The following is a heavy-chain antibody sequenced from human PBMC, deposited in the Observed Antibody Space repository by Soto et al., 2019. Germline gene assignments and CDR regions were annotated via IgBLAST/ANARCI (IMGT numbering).Heavy chain of an antibody. D-gene: IGHD5-12*01. CDR3: VRVVAIPGYPDH. J-gene: IGHJ4*02. Sequence: QVQLVQSGAEVRQPASSVKVSCKTSGGTFSSYAISWVRQAPGQGLEWMGGIVPIVGTTTYAQKFQGRVTITADEATSTACMQLSRLRSDDTAVYYCVRVVAIPGYPDHWGQGTLVTVSS. V-gene: IGHV1-69*12. CDR2: IVPIVGTT. CDR1: GGTFSSYA.